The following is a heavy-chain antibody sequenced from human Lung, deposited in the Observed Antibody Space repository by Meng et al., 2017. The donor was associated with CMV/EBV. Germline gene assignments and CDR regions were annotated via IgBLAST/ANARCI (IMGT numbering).Heavy chain of an antibody. D-gene: IGHD2/OR15-2a*01. V-gene: IGHV4-34*01. Sequence: SXTLSLXCAVYGESLSGYYWTWIRQPPGKGLEWIGEISHSGITNYNPSLKSRVFISVDTSKNQLFLNLTPVTAADKAVYYCARARLSSRSMDFWGQGNPVNGAS. CDR1: GESLSGYY. CDR2: ISHSGIT. J-gene: IGHJ6*02. CDR3: ARARLSSRSMDF.